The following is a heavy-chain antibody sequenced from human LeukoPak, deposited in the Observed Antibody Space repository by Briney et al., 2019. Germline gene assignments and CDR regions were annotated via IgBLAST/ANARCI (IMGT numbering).Heavy chain of an antibody. CDR2: MNPNSGNT. V-gene: IGHV1-8*03. Sequence: EASVMVSCKASGYTFTSYDINWVRQATGQGLEWMGWMNPNSGNTGYAQKFQGRVTITRNTSISTAYMELSSLRSEDTAVYYCARGPVYCSSTSCLYYFDYWGQGTLVTVSS. CDR3: ARGPVYCSSTSCLYYFDY. J-gene: IGHJ4*02. CDR1: GYTFTSYD. D-gene: IGHD2-2*01.